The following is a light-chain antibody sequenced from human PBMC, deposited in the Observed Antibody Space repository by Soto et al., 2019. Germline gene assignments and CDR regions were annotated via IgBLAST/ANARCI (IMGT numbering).Light chain of an antibody. CDR1: QRVNSRF. Sequence: VWKKSPATLSLYPGERATLSCMASQRVNSRFFAWYQQKPAQAPRLLIYGASTRAAGTPDRFSGGGSGTDFTLTISRLEPEDFAVYYCQQFSSYPLTFGGGTKVDIK. CDR2: GAS. V-gene: IGKV3-20*01. J-gene: IGKJ4*01. CDR3: QQFSSYPLT.